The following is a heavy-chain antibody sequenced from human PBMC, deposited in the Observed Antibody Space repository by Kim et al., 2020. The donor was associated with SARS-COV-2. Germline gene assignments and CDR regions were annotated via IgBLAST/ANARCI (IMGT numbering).Heavy chain of an antibody. CDR3: AKDSGFFYDSLTVRMDV. CDR2: ISWNRGSI. D-gene: IGHD3-9*01. V-gene: IGHV3-9*01. Sequence: GGSLRLSCAASGFTFGDYAMHWVRQAPGKGLEWVSGISWNRGSIGYADSVKGRFPISRDNAKNSLYLQTNSLRAEDTALYYCAKDSGFFYDSLTVRMDVWGQGSTLTVSS. CDR1: GFTFGDYA. J-gene: IGHJ6*02.